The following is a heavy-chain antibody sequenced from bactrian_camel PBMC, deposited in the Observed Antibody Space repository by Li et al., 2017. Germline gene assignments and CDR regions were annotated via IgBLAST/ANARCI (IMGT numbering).Heavy chain of an antibody. Sequence: VQLVESGGGLVQPGGSLRLSCATAGFTFSGNPMSWVRQAPGKGLEWVSSISGDTTYYATPVKGRFTISRGNAGTKTVLYLQIDNLRPEDTAMYTCAMRTLVSGTPPLTSSSYAFWGQGTQVTVS. CDR3: AMRTLVSGTPPLTSSSYAF. CDR2: SISGDTT. D-gene: IGHD6*01. V-gene: IGHV3S40*01. J-gene: IGHJ4*01. CDR1: GFTFSGNP.